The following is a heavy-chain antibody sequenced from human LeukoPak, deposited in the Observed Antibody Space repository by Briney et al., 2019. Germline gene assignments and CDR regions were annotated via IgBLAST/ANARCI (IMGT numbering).Heavy chain of an antibody. D-gene: IGHD6-13*01. CDR1: GFTFSSYG. CDR3: ARDRDSSWFFDY. CDR2: IWYDGSNK. V-gene: IGHV3-33*01. J-gene: IGHJ4*02. Sequence: GGSLTLSCAASGFTFSSYGMHCVPHPPGKGRECVAVIWYDGSNKYYAASVKGRFTISRANSKNTLYLQLNSLRAEDPAVYYCARDRDSSWFFDYWGQGTLVTVSS.